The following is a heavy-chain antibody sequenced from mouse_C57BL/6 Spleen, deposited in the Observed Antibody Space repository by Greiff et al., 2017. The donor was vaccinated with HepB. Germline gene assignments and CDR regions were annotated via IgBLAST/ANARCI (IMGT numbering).Heavy chain of an antibody. CDR3: ARGRTYYGNYDYAMDY. V-gene: IGHV1-82*01. CDR2: IYPGDGDT. CDR1: GYAFSSSW. D-gene: IGHD2-1*01. J-gene: IGHJ4*01. Sequence: QVQLQQSGPELVKPGASVKISCKASGYAFSSSWMNWVKQRPGKGLEWIGRIYPGDGDTNYNGKFKGKATLTADKSSSTAYMQLSSLTSEDSAVYCCARGRTYYGNYDYAMDYWGQGTSVTVSS.